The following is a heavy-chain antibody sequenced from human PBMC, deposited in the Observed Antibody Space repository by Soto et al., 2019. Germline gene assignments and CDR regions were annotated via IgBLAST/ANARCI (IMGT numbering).Heavy chain of an antibody. Sequence: QVQLVQSGAEVKKPGASVKVSCKASGYTFTSYYMHWVRQAPGQGLEWMGIINPSGGSTSYAQKFQGRVTMTRDTSTSTVYMELSSLRSEDTAVYYCARDYFGTYYDILTGYGAPPRYYYYMDVWGKGTTVTVSS. CDR3: ARDYFGTYYDILTGYGAPPRYYYYMDV. D-gene: IGHD3-9*01. CDR2: INPSGGST. CDR1: GYTFTSYY. J-gene: IGHJ6*03. V-gene: IGHV1-46*03.